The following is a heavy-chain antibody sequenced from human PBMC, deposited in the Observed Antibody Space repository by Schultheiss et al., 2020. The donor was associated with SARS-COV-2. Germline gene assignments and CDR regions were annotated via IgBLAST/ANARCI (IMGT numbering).Heavy chain of an antibody. J-gene: IGHJ5*02. V-gene: IGHV3-15*01. CDR3: AKGNSGSYSGWFDP. CDR2: IKSKTDGGTT. D-gene: IGHD1-26*01. CDR1: GFTFSNAW. Sequence: GGSLRLSCAASGFTFSNAWMSWVRQAPGKGLEWVGRIKSKTDGGTTDYAAPVKGRFTISRDDSKSITYLQMKSLKTEDTAVYYCAKGNSGSYSGWFDPWGQGTLVTVSS.